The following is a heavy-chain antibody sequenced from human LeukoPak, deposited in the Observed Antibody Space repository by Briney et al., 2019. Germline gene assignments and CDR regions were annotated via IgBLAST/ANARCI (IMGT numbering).Heavy chain of an antibody. V-gene: IGHV1-2*02. CDR3: ARDLISSSGYHYVVWFDP. CDR2: INPKSGDT. D-gene: IGHD3-22*01. CDR1: GYTFTAYY. Sequence: GASVKVSCKASGYTFTAYYIHWVRQAPGQGLEWMGWINPKSGDTNYAQKFQGRFTMTRDTSINTAYMELSRLRSDDTAVYYCARDLISSSGYHYVVWFDPWGQGTLVTVSS. J-gene: IGHJ5*02.